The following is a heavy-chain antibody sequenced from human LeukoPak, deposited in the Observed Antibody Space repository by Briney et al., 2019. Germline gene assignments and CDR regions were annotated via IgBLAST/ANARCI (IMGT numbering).Heavy chain of an antibody. J-gene: IGHJ3*02. Sequence: GGSLRLSCAASGFNFRDFVMMWVRQAPGRGLEWVSAIRASGDLRFYADSVKGRFTVSRDNSKNTLYLQMNSLRAADTAVYYCARDPNGDYIGAFDMCGQGTKVTVSS. CDR1: GFNFRDFV. CDR2: IRASGDLR. CDR3: ARDPNGDYIGAFDM. D-gene: IGHD4-17*01. V-gene: IGHV3-23*01.